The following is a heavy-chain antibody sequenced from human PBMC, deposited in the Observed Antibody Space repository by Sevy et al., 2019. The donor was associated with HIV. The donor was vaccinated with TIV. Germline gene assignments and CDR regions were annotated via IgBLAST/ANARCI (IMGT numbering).Heavy chain of an antibody. CDR3: AKDYGSGSFYYYYGMDV. CDR2: ISGSGGST. V-gene: IGHV3-23*01. J-gene: IGHJ6*02. Sequence: GGSLRLSCAASGFTFSSYAMSWVRQAPGKGLEWVSAISGSGGSTYYADSVKGRFTISSDNSKNTLYLQMNSLRAEDTAVYYCAKDYGSGSFYYYYGMDVWGQGTTVTVSS. CDR1: GFTFSSYA. D-gene: IGHD3-10*01.